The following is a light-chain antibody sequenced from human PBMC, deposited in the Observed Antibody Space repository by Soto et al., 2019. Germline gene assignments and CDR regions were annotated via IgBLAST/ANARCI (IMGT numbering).Light chain of an antibody. V-gene: IGKV2-28*01. CDR3: HHYDNSPPFP. CDR2: LGS. Sequence: DIVMTQSPLSLPVTPGEPASISCRSSQSLLHSNGYNYLDWYLQKPGQSPQLLIYLGSNRASGVPDRFSGSGSGTDFTLKISRVEAEDVGVYYCHHYDNSPPFPFGPGTKVDIK. CDR1: QSLLHSNGYNY. J-gene: IGKJ3*01.